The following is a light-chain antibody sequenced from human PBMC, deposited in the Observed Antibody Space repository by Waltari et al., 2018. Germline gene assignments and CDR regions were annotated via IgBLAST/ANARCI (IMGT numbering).Light chain of an antibody. CDR2: EVS. J-gene: IGLJ2*01. V-gene: IGLV2-8*01. Sequence: QSALTQPPSASGSPGQSVTLSCTGTTNDIGSYDYVSWYQHHPGKAPKLIIYEVSNRAAGVSKRFSGSKSGRTASLTVSALQVEDEAIYYCSSYVASRIVFGGGTRLTVL. CDR3: SSYVASRIV. CDR1: TNDIGSYDY.